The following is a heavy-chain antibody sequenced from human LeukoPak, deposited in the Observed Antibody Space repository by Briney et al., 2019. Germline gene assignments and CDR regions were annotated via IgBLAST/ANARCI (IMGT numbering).Heavy chain of an antibody. Sequence: ASVKVSCKASGGTFSSYAISWVRQAPGQGLEWMGRIIPILGIANYAQKFQGRVTITADKSTSTAYMELSSLRSEDTAVYYCARGARSLAFDYWGQGTLVTVSS. CDR3: ARGARSLAFDY. J-gene: IGHJ4*02. CDR1: GGTFSSYA. V-gene: IGHV1-69*04. D-gene: IGHD4-17*01. CDR2: IIPILGIA.